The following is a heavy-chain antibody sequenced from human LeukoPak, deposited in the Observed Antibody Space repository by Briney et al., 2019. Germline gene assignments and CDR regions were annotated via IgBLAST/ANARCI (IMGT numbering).Heavy chain of an antibody. V-gene: IGHV4-59*08. D-gene: IGHD2-21*02. CDR3: ASHPCGGDCA. CDR2: IYYSGST. Sequence: SETLSLTCTVSGGSISSYYWSWIRQPPGKGPEWIGYIYYSGSTNYNPSLKSRVTMSVDTSKNQFSLKLSSVTAADTAVYYCASHPCGGDCAWGQGTLVTVSS. CDR1: GGSISSYY. J-gene: IGHJ5*02.